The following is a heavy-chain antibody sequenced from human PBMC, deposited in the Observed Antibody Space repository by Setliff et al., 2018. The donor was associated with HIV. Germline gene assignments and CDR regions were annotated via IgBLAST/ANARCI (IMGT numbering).Heavy chain of an antibody. CDR1: GFTSNSYA. CDR3: AKDGISGGAYPPYYFDY. J-gene: IGHJ4*01. Sequence: PGGSLRLSCAVSGFTSNSYAIHWVRQAPGKGLEWVSVISGSGASTFYADSVKGRFTISRDNSKSTLYLQMNGLRVEDTAVYYCAKDGISGGAYPPYYFDYWGHGTLVTVSS. D-gene: IGHD2-15*01. V-gene: IGHV3-23*01. CDR2: ISGSGAST.